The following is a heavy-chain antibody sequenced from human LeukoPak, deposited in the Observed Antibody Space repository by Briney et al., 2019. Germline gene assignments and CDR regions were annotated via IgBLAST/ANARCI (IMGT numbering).Heavy chain of an antibody. Sequence: SETLSLTCAVYGGSFSGYYWSWTRQPPGKGLEWIGEINHSGSTNYNPSLKSRVTISVDTSKNQFSLKLSSVTAADTAVYYCARGLSYYYDSSGYYYFDYWGQGTLVTVSS. CDR2: INHSGST. CDR1: GGSFSGYY. V-gene: IGHV4-34*01. CDR3: ARGLSYYYDSSGYYYFDY. D-gene: IGHD3-22*01. J-gene: IGHJ4*02.